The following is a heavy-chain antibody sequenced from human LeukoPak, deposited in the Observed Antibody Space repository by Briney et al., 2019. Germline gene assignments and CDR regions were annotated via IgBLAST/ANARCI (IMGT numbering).Heavy chain of an antibody. CDR2: IYYSGST. CDR1: GFTFSSYS. Sequence: LRLSCAASGFTFSSYSMNWVRQAPGKGLEWIGYIYYSGSTYYNPSLKSRVTISVDTSKNQFSLKLSSVTAADTAVYYCARGFYGGSRREIFDIWGQGTMVTVSS. D-gene: IGHD4-23*01. CDR3: ARGFYGGSRREIFDI. V-gene: IGHV4-30-4*08. J-gene: IGHJ3*02.